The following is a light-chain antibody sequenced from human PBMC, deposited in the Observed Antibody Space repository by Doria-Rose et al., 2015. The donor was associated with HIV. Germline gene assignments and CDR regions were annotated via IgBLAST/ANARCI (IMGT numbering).Light chain of an antibody. Sequence: STYLNWIQQEPGTAPKLLIYAALRLQSGVPSRFSGSGSGTDFTLTISGLQPGDFATYYCQQTYSSPPWTVGQGTKVE. J-gene: IGKJ1*01. CDR3: QQTYSSPPWT. CDR2: AAL. V-gene: IGKV1-39*01. CDR1: STY.